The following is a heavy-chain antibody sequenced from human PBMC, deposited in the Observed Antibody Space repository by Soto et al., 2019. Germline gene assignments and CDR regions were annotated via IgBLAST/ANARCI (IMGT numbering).Heavy chain of an antibody. J-gene: IGHJ4*02. CDR2: FYSSGTT. D-gene: IGHD3-10*01. V-gene: IGHV4-4*07. CDR3: AREFYSGSGTYYAPFDS. CDR1: GASISAYY. Sequence: QVQLQESGPGLVKPSETLSLTCTVSGASISAYYWSWIRQPAGKGLEWIGRFYSSGTTNYNPSLKSRVNLSVDTSKNQVSLTLSSVTAADTAVYYCAREFYSGSGTYYAPFDSWGQGTLVTVSS.